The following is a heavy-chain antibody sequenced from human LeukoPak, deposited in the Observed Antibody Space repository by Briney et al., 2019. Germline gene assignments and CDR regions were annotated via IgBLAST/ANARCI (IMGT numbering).Heavy chain of an antibody. J-gene: IGHJ4*02. CDR1: GGTFSSYA. Sequence: SVKVSCKASGGTFSSYAISWVRQAPGQGLEWMGGIIPIFGTANYAQKFQGRVTITADESTGTAYMELSSLRSEDTAVYYCARSGIAAAGYFDYWGQGTLVTVSS. CDR2: IIPIFGTA. CDR3: ARSGIAAAGYFDY. V-gene: IGHV1-69*13. D-gene: IGHD6-13*01.